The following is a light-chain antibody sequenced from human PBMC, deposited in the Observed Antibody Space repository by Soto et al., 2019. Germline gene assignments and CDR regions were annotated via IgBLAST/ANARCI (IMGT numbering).Light chain of an antibody. J-gene: IGLJ2*01. CDR2: LNSDGSH. Sequence: QSVLTQSPSASASLGASVKLTCTLSSGHSSYAIAWHQQQPEKGPRYLMKLNSDGSHSKGDGIPDRFSGSSSGAERYLTISSLQSEDEADYYCQTWGTGGFGGGTKLTV. CDR1: SGHSSYA. V-gene: IGLV4-69*01. CDR3: QTWGTGG.